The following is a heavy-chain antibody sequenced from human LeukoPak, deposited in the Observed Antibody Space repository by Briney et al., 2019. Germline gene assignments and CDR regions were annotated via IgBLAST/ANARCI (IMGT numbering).Heavy chain of an antibody. CDR1: GFTFSNAW. V-gene: IGHV3-15*01. D-gene: IGHD3-9*01. Sequence: GGSLRLSCAASGFTFSNAWMSWVRQAPGKGLEGVGRIKSKTDGGTTDYAAPVKGRFTIPRDDSKNTLYLQMNSLKPEDTAVYYCTTAVGPIDIFDYWGQGTLITVSS. J-gene: IGHJ4*02. CDR2: IKSKTDGGTT. CDR3: TTAVGPIDIFDY.